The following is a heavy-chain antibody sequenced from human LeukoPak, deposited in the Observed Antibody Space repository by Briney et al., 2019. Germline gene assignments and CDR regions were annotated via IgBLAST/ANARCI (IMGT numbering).Heavy chain of an antibody. V-gene: IGHV3-7*01. CDR2: IKQDGSEK. J-gene: IGHJ4*02. CDR1: GFTFSSYW. Sequence: GGSLRLSCAASGFTFSSYWMSWVRQAPGKGLEWVANIKQDGSEKYYVDSVKGRFTISRDNAKNSLYLQMNSLRAEDTAVYYCARASQQLAYYFDYWGQGTLVTVSS. D-gene: IGHD6-13*01. CDR3: ARASQQLAYYFDY.